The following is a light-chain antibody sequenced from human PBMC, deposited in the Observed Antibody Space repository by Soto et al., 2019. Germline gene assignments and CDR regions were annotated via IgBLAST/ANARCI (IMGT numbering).Light chain of an antibody. V-gene: IGKV3-20*01. J-gene: IGKJ1*01. CDR3: QQYGGSPRT. CDR1: QSVSSNY. CDR2: GAS. Sequence: EIVLTPSPGTLSLSPGERAPLSCRASQSVSSNYLAWYQQKPGQAPRLLIYGASSRATGIPDRFSGSGSGTEFTLTISRLEPEDFAVYYCQQYGGSPRTFGQGTKVDIK.